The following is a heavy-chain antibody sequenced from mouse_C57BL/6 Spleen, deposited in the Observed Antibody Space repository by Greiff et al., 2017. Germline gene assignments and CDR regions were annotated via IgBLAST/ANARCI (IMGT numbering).Heavy chain of an antibody. Sequence: EVQLQQSGAELVRPGASVKLSCTASGFNIKDDYMHRVKQRPEQGLEWIGWIDPENGDTEYASKFQGKATITADTSSNTAYLQLSSLTSEDTAVYYCTTGGKGYFDVWGTGTTVTVSS. V-gene: IGHV14-4*01. CDR1: GFNIKDDY. D-gene: IGHD1-3*01. CDR2: IDPENGDT. CDR3: TTGGKGYFDV. J-gene: IGHJ1*03.